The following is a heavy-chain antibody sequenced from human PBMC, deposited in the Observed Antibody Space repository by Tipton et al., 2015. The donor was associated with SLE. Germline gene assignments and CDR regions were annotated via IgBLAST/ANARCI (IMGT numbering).Heavy chain of an antibody. CDR1: GGSISSSSYY. Sequence: GLVKPSETLSLTCTVSGGSISSSSYYWGWIRQSPGKGLEWIGYIYYTGSAYYNPSLKSRGIISVDTSKNQFSLKLSSVTAADTAVYYCASLDIVVQSWGQGTLVTVSS. CDR2: IYYTGSA. J-gene: IGHJ4*02. D-gene: IGHD2-2*01. CDR3: ASLDIVVQS. V-gene: IGHV4-30-4*08.